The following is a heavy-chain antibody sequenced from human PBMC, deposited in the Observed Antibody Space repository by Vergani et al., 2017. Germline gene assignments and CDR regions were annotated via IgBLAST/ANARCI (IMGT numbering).Heavy chain of an antibody. Sequence: QGQLVESGGGIVQPGRSLTLSCVASRSTFKTYGMHWVRQAPGKGLEWVAVISYDGSNKYYADSVKGRFTISRDNSKNTLYLQMNSLRAEDTAVYYCARDGSVLRYFDWLSGRYGGLGYWGQGTLVTVSS. J-gene: IGHJ4*02. CDR1: RSTFKTYG. CDR2: ISYDGSNK. CDR3: ARDGSVLRYFDWLSGRYGGLGY. V-gene: IGHV3-30*19. D-gene: IGHD3-9*01.